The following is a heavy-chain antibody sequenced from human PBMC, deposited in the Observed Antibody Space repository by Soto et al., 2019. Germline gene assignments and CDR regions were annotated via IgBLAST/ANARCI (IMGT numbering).Heavy chain of an antibody. CDR2: IYYSGRT. D-gene: IGHD2-21*02. J-gene: IGHJ4*02. Sequence: LSLTCIVSGESISSSSYYWGWIRQPPGKGLEWIGSIYYSGRTYYNPSFKSRVTISIDTSKNQFSLKLSSVTATDTAVYYCARQRTTVVTQAYFDHWGQGXLVTVSS. CDR3: ARQRTTVVTQAYFDH. V-gene: IGHV4-39*01. CDR1: GESISSSSYY.